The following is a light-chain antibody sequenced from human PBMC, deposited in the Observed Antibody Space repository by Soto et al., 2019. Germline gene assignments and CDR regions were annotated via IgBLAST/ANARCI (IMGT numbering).Light chain of an antibody. CDR3: SSYTSSTKV. CDR1: SSDVGGYNY. CDR2: EVT. J-gene: IGLJ3*02. Sequence: QSVLTQPASVSGSPGQSITISCTGTSSDVGGYNYVSWYQQHPGKAPKLMIYEVTNRPSGVSNRFSGSKSGNTASLTISGLQAADEADYYCSSYTSSTKVFGGGTKVTVL. V-gene: IGLV2-14*01.